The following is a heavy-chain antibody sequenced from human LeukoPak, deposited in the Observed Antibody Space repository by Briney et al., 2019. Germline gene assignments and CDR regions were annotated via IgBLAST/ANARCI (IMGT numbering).Heavy chain of an antibody. D-gene: IGHD3-9*01. CDR2: IWYDGSNK. J-gene: IGHJ5*02. V-gene: IGHV3-30*19. Sequence: PGGSLRLSCAASGFTFSSYGMHWVRQAPGKGLEWVAVIWYDGSNKYYADSVKGRFTISRDNSKNTLYLQMNSLRAEDTAVYYCAREDYDILTGYFRRYLGWFDPWGQGTLVTVSS. CDR1: GFTFSSYG. CDR3: AREDYDILTGYFRRYLGWFDP.